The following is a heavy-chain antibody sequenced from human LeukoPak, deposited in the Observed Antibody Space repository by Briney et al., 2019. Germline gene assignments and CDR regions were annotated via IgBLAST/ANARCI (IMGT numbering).Heavy chain of an antibody. Sequence: ASVKLSCTASGYTFTGYYMHWVRQAPGPGLEWMGWINPNSGGTNYSQKFQGRVTMNRDTSISTAYMELSRLRSDDTAVYYCARDYTGRAVAATGHWYFDLWGRGTLVTVSS. CDR2: INPNSGGT. J-gene: IGHJ2*01. D-gene: IGHD6-19*01. CDR1: GYTFTGYY. CDR3: ARDYTGRAVAATGHWYFDL. V-gene: IGHV1-2*02.